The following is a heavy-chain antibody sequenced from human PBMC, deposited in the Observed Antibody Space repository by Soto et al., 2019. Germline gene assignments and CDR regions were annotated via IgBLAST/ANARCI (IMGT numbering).Heavy chain of an antibody. CDR1: GFTFDDYA. D-gene: IGHD6-19*01. V-gene: IGHV3-9*01. Sequence: GGSLRLSCAASGFTFDDYAMHWVRQAPGKGLEWVSGISWNSGSIGYADSVKGRFTISRDNAKNSLYLQMNSLRAEDTALYYCAKDQTPVADAFDIWGQGTMVTVSS. CDR2: ISWNSGSI. J-gene: IGHJ3*02. CDR3: AKDQTPVADAFDI.